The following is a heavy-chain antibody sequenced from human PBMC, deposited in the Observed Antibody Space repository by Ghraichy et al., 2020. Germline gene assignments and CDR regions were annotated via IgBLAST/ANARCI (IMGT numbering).Heavy chain of an antibody. J-gene: IGHJ1*01. CDR2: ISGSGGNK. CDR3: AKDVGRGGGSCFHH. D-gene: IGHD2-15*01. CDR1: GFTFSSYA. V-gene: IGHV3-23*01. Sequence: GESLRLSCAASGFTFSSYAMSWVRQAPGKGLEWVSAISGSGGNKYYADSVKGRFTFSRDNSKNTLYLQMNSLRAEDTAVYYCAKDVGRGGGSCFHHWGQGTLVTVSS.